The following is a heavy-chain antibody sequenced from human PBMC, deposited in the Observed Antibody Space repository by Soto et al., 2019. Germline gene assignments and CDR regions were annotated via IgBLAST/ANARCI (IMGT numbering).Heavy chain of an antibody. Sequence: SVKVSCKASGGTFSSYAISWVRQAPGQGLEWMGGIIPIFGTANYAQKFQGRVTITADESTSTAYMELSSLRSEDTAVYYCASSRYSSGWYLAPAFDIWGQGTMVTVSS. CDR1: GGTFSSYA. CDR2: IIPIFGTA. V-gene: IGHV1-69*13. D-gene: IGHD6-19*01. J-gene: IGHJ3*02. CDR3: ASSRYSSGWYLAPAFDI.